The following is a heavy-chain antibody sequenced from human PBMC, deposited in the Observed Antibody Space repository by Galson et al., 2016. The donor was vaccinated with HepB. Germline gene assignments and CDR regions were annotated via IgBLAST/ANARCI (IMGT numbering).Heavy chain of an antibody. V-gene: IGHV6-1*01. D-gene: IGHD3-10*01. Sequence: CAISGDSVSSNRAAWHWIRQSPSRGLEWLGRTYYRSKWHSNYALSVKSRITIDPDTSKNQFSLHLDSVTPEDTAVYYYAREFGPDRRDFDFGGQGTLVTVSS. CDR2: TYYRSKWHS. CDR1: GDSVSSNRAA. CDR3: AREFGPDRRDFDF. J-gene: IGHJ4*02.